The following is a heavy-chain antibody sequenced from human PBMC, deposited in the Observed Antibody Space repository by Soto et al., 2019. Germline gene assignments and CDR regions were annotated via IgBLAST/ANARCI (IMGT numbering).Heavy chain of an antibody. CDR3: ATGNVYYYGSGGMWDH. J-gene: IGHJ4*02. V-gene: IGHV4-61*08. Sequence: SETLSLTCTVSGDSVSSGGNYWSWIRQPPGEGLEWIAYIHYSGSVNYNPSLKSRVTISVDTSKNQFSLKLNSVTAADTAKYYCATGNVYYYGSGGMWDHWGQGALVTVSS. CDR1: GDSVSSGGNY. D-gene: IGHD3-10*01. CDR2: IHYSGSV.